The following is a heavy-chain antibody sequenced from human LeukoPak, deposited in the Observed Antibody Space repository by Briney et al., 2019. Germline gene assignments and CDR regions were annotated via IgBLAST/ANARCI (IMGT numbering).Heavy chain of an antibody. D-gene: IGHD4-17*01. Sequence: GGSLRLSCAAAGFTFSDYYMSWIRQAPGKGLEWVSFISSSSSYTNYADSVKGRFAISRDNTKNSLYLQMNNLRAEDTAVYYCARGGADYVIGYWGQGTLVTVSS. V-gene: IGHV3-11*06. CDR1: GFTFSDYY. CDR3: ARGGADYVIGY. J-gene: IGHJ4*02. CDR2: ISSSSSYT.